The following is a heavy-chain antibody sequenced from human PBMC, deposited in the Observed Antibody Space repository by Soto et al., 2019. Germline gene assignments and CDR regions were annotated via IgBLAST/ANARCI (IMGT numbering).Heavy chain of an antibody. Sequence: SVKVSFKASGYASADFGISWVRQAPGQGLEWMGWASGNNGASNPAPKVQGRITMTLDTSTGVSYMALRSLRSDDTAIYYCVRDQKYFRVNGNWFDSWGQGTLVTVSS. CDR1: GYASADFG. CDR2: ASGNNGAS. D-gene: IGHD2-2*01. J-gene: IGHJ5*01. CDR3: VRDQKYFRVNGNWFDS. V-gene: IGHV1-18*04.